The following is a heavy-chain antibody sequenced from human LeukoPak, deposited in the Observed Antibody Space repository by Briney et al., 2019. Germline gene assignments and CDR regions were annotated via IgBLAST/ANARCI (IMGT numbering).Heavy chain of an antibody. CDR2: IIPIFGTA. D-gene: IGHD3-10*01. V-gene: IGHV1-69*13. Sequence: SVKVSCKASRGTFSSYAISWVRQAPGQGLEWMGGIIPIFGTASYAQKFQGRVTISADESTSTAYMELSSLRSEDTAVYFCARDLTMVRGARYRPYNWFGPWGQGTLVTVSS. J-gene: IGHJ5*02. CDR1: RGTFSSYA. CDR3: ARDLTMVRGARYRPYNWFGP.